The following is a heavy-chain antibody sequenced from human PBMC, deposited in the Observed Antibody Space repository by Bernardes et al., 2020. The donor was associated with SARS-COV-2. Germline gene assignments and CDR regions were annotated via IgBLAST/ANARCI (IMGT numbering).Heavy chain of an antibody. CDR1: GYTFTGHY. V-gene: IGHV1-2*02. J-gene: IGHJ4*02. CDR3: ARGSTVSWFGTDS. CDR2: SNHNSGGT. Sequence: ASVKVSCKASGYTFTGHYIHWVRQAPGQGLEWMGWSNHNSGGTNYAQKFHGRLTVTRDTPISTAYMELSILRSDDTAIYFCARGSTVSWFGTDSWGQGPLVTVSS. D-gene: IGHD3-10*01.